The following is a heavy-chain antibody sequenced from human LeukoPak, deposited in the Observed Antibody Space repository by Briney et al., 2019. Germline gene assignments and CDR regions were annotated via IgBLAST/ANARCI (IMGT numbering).Heavy chain of an antibody. CDR1: GGSISSYY. Sequence: SETLCLTCTVSGGSISSYYWSWVRQPPGKGLEWVGYIYYSGSTNYNASLKSRVTISVDTSKNQFSLKLSSVTAADTAVYYCARDHGWGIAAAVPQGLFDYWGQGTLVTVSS. J-gene: IGHJ4*02. D-gene: IGHD6-13*01. CDR3: ARDHGWGIAAAVPQGLFDY. V-gene: IGHV4-59*01. CDR2: IYYSGST.